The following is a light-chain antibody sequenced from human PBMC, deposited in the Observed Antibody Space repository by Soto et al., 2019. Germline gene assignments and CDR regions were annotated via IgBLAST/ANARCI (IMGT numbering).Light chain of an antibody. J-gene: IGLJ3*02. CDR2: MNN. CDR1: RSNIGSSI. Sequence: QSVLTQPPSLSGTPGQTVTISCFGSRSNIGSSIVHWYQQLPGTAPKHLIYMNNQLPSGVPDRFSGSKSGTSASLVISGLRSEDEADYYCVAWDDNLRARVFGGGTKLTVL. V-gene: IGLV1-47*01. CDR3: VAWDDNLRARV.